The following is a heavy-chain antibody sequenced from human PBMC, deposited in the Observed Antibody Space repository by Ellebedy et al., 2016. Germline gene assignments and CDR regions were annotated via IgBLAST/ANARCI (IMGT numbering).Heavy chain of an antibody. D-gene: IGHD5-24*01. Sequence: GGSLRLXXAASGFTVSSNYMSWVRQAPGKGLEWVSVIYSGGSTYYADSVKGRFTISRDNSKNTLYLQMNSLRAEDTAVYYCARWEADGYNPPYFDYWGQGTLVTVSS. CDR1: GFTVSSNY. V-gene: IGHV3-66*01. J-gene: IGHJ4*02. CDR2: IYSGGST. CDR3: ARWEADGYNPPYFDY.